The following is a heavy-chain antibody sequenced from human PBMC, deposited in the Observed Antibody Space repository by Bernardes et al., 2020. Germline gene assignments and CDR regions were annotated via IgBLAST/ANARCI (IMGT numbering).Heavy chain of an antibody. CDR1: GGSISSGGYS. CDR3: ASSGGRWELLFHY. J-gene: IGHJ4*02. D-gene: IGHD1-26*01. V-gene: IGHV4-30-2*01. Sequence: SETLSLTCAVSGGSISSGGYSWSWIRQPPGKGLEWIGYIYHSGSTYYNPSLKSRVTISVDRSKNQFSLKLSSVTAADTAVYYCASSGGRWELLFHYWGQGTLVTVSS. CDR2: IYHSGST.